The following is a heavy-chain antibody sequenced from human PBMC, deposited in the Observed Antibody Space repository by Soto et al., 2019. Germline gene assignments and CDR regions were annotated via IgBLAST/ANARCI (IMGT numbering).Heavy chain of an antibody. CDR1: GYTFTASY. D-gene: IGHD1-26*01. J-gene: IGHJ3*02. CDR2: IDPSGGST. CDR3: ARDSGHYYRSDAFDK. V-gene: IGHV1-46*01. Sequence: QVQLVKSGAEVKKPGASVKVSCKASGYTFTASYMHWVRQAPGQGLEWMGIIDPSGGSTSYSQKFQGRDTMTRDTSTSTVYMELNSLRSEDTAVFYCARDSGHYYRSDAFDKWGQGTMVTVSS.